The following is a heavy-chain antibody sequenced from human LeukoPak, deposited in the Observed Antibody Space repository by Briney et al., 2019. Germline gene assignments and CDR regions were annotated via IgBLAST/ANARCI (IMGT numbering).Heavy chain of an antibody. D-gene: IGHD3-10*01. CDR2: IKQDGSEK. V-gene: IGHV3-7*01. Sequence: GGSLRLSCAASGFTFSSYWMSWVRQAPGKGLEWVANIKQDGSEKYYVYSVKGRFTISRDNAKNSLYLQMNSLRAEDTAVYYCARGSITMVRGVINPWGQGTLVTVSS. CDR1: GFTFSSYW. J-gene: IGHJ5*02. CDR3: ARGSITMVRGVINP.